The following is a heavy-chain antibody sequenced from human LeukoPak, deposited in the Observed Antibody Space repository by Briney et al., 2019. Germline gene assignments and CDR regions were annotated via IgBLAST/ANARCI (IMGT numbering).Heavy chain of an antibody. Sequence: ASVKVSCKASGGTFSSYAISWVRQAPGQGLEWMGGIIPIFGTANYAQKFQGRVTITADKSTSTAYMELSSLRSEDTAVYYCARDLEGSSWFDYWGQGTLVTVSS. CDR2: IIPIFGTA. D-gene: IGHD6-13*01. CDR3: ARDLEGSSWFDY. CDR1: GGTFSSYA. V-gene: IGHV1-69*06. J-gene: IGHJ4*02.